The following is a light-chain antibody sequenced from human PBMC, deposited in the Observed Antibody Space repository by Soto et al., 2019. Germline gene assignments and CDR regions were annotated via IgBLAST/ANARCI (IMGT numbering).Light chain of an antibody. V-gene: IGLV1-40*01. CDR2: GNR. CDR1: NSNLGAGYD. CDR3: AAWDDSLNSVL. J-gene: IGLJ2*01. Sequence: QSVLTQPPSVSGAPGQRVTISCTGNNSNLGAGYDVHWYQQLPGAAPKLVIFGNRNRPSGVPERFSGSKSGTSASLAISGLQSEYEDDYYCAAWDDSLNSVLFGGGTKLTVL.